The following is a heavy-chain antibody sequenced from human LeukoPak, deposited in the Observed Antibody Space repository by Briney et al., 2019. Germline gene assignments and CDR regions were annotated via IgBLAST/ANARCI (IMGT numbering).Heavy chain of an antibody. CDR1: GGTFSSYA. D-gene: IGHD3-22*01. V-gene: IGHV1-69*04. J-gene: IGHJ5*02. CDR2: IIPILGIA. CDR3: ARDRDYYDSSGYENWFDP. Sequence: ASVKVSCKASGGTFSSYAISWVRQAPGQGLEWMGRIIPILGIANYAQKFQGRVTITADKSTSTAYMELSSLRSEDTAVYYCARDRDYYDSSGYENWFDPWGQGTLVTVSS.